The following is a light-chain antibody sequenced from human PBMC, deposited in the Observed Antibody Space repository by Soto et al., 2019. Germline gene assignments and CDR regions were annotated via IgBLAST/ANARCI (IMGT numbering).Light chain of an antibody. J-gene: IGKJ1*01. CDR1: QSVSVN. Sequence: EIVMTQSPATLSVSPGERATLFCRASQSVSVNLAWYQQKPGQPPRLLIYGASTRATGIPDRFSGSGSGTDFTLTISRLEPEDFAVYYCQQYGSSPRTFGQGTKVDNK. CDR3: QQYGSSPRT. V-gene: IGKV3-20*01. CDR2: GAS.